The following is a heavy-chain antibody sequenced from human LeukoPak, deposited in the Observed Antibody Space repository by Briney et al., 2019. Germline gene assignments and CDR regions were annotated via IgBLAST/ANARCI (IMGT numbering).Heavy chain of an antibody. V-gene: IGHV4-59*01. Sequence: SETLSLTRTVSGGSISSYYWSWIRQPPGKGPEWIGYIYYSGSTNYNPSLKSRVTISVDTSKNQFSLKLSSVTAADTAVYYCARVDFWSGRSYYYYMDVWGKGTTVTVSS. D-gene: IGHD3-3*01. CDR2: IYYSGST. CDR3: ARVDFWSGRSYYYYMDV. J-gene: IGHJ6*03. CDR1: GGSISSYY.